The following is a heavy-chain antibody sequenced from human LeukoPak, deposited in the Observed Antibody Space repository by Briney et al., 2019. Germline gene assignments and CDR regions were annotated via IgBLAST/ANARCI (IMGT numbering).Heavy chain of an antibody. D-gene: IGHD4-17*01. CDR2: ISAYNGNT. CDR3: ARDSPTTVTTYYYGMDV. Sequence: ASVKVSCKASGYTFTSYGISWVRQAPGQGLEWMGWISAYNGNTNYAQKLQGRVTMTTDTSTSTAYMELRSLRSDDTAVYYCARDSPTTVTTYYYGMDVWGQGTTVTVSS. CDR1: GYTFTSYG. J-gene: IGHJ6*02. V-gene: IGHV1-18*01.